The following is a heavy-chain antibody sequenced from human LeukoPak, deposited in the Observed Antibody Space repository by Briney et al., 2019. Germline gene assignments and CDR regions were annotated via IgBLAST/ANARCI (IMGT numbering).Heavy chain of an antibody. CDR2: IYPGDSDI. V-gene: IGHV5-51*01. CDR1: GYSFTNYW. Sequence: GESLKIACKGFGYSFTNYWIGWVRQMPGKGLECMGIIYPGDSDIRYSPSFQGQVTISADKSISTAYLQWSSLKASDTAMYYCARRGHYDSSERPGDYWGQGTLVTVSS. D-gene: IGHD3-22*01. J-gene: IGHJ4*02. CDR3: ARRGHYDSSERPGDY.